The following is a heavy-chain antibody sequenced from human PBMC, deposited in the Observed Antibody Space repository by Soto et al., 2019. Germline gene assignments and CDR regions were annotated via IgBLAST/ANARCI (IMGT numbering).Heavy chain of an antibody. CDR3: ATYSNSGYYGMDV. D-gene: IGHD4-4*01. CDR1: GGTISSDAYY. Sequence: SETLSLTCTVSGGTISSDAYYWSWIRQHPGKGLEWIGYIYCSGSTYYNPCLKSRVTISVDTAKSQYSLKLSPVTAADTALYYSATYSNSGYYGMDVWGQGTTVTVSS. CDR2: IYCSGST. V-gene: IGHV4-31*03. J-gene: IGHJ6*02.